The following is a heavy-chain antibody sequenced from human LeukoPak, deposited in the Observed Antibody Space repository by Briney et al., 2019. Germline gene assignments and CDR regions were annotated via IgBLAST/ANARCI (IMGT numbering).Heavy chain of an antibody. V-gene: IGHV1-8*01. Sequence: ASVKVSCKASGYTFTSYDINWVRQATGQGLEWMGWMNPNSGNTGYAQKFQGRVTMTRNTSISTAYMELSRLRSDDTAVYYCARGSRVGIVTGSDYWGQGTLVTVSS. D-gene: IGHD1-14*01. CDR3: ARGSRVGIVTGSDY. CDR2: MNPNSGNT. CDR1: GYTFTSYD. J-gene: IGHJ4*02.